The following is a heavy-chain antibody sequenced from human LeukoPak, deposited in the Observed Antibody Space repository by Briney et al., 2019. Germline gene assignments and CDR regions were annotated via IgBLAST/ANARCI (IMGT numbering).Heavy chain of an antibody. J-gene: IGHJ4*02. Sequence: GGSLRLSCAASGFTFSSYAMHWVRQAPGKGLEWVAVISYDGSNKYYADSVKGRFTISRDNSKNTLYLQMNSLRAEDTAVYYCARDTFGSSSPSGLIYWGQGTLVTVSS. CDR1: GFTFSSYA. CDR3: ARDTFGSSSPSGLIY. D-gene: IGHD3-16*01. CDR2: ISYDGSNK. V-gene: IGHV3-30*04.